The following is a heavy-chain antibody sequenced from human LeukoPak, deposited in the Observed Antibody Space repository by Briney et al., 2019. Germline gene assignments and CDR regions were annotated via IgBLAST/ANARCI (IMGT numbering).Heavy chain of an antibody. D-gene: IGHD1-26*01. V-gene: IGHV4-39*01. Sequence: PSETLSLTCTVSGGSISSNNYYWGWIRQPPGKGLEWIGNIYYSGTSFYNPSLKSRVSISVDTSKNQFSLDLSSVTAADTAVYYCARTDWDLLGAFDSLGRGRLVTVSS. J-gene: IGHJ4*02. CDR3: ARTDWDLLGAFDS. CDR2: IYYSGTS. CDR1: GGSISSNNYY.